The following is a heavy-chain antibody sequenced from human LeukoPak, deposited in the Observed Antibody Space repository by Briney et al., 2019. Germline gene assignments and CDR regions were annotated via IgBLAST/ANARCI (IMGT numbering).Heavy chain of an antibody. CDR2: MNPNSGNT. D-gene: IGHD3-3*01. CDR1: GYTFTSYD. CDR3: ARGSDDFWSGYYTGRAFDI. J-gene: IGHJ3*02. Sequence: ASVKVSCKASGYTFTSYDINWVRQATGQGLEWMGWMNPNSGNTGYAQKFQGRVTITRNTSISTAYMELSSLRSEDTAVYYCARGSDDFWSGYYTGRAFDIWGQGTMVTVSS. V-gene: IGHV1-8*03.